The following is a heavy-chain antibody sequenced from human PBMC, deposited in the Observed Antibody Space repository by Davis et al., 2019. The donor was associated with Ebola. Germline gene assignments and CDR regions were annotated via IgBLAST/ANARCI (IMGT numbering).Heavy chain of an antibody. CDR1: GFTFNNYG. J-gene: IGHJ6*04. V-gene: IGHV3-48*04. CDR2: ISDSGVTT. CDR3: ARDTYYYYNTMDV. Sequence: GESLKISCAASGFTFNNYGMNWVRHAPGRALEWVSGISDSGVTTHYADSVKGRFTISRDNAKNSLYLQMNSLRAEDTAVYYCARDTYYYYNTMDVWGKGTTVTVSS.